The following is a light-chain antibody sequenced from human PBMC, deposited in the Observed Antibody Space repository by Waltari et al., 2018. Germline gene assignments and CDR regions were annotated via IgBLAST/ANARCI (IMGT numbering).Light chain of an antibody. CDR3: CSYAGRNTLL. CDR2: EVF. CDR1: SSNVGGYNL. J-gene: IGLJ2*01. Sequence: QSALTQPASVSGSPGQSITISCTGTSSNVGGYNLLSWYPQHPGKAPQLIIFEVFKRPSGVSNRFSGSKAGNTASLTISGLQAEDEADYHCCSYAGRNTLLFGGGTKVTVL. V-gene: IGLV2-23*01.